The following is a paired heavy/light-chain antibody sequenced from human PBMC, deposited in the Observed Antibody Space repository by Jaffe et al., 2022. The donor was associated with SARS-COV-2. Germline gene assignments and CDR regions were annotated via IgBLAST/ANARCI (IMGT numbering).Light chain of an antibody. Sequence: QSVLTQPPSASGTPGQRVSISCSGSSSNIGSNYVHWYQHLPGTAPKLLIHRNDQRPSGVPDRFSGSKSGTSASLAISGLRSEDEADYYCAAWDDSLSGRWVFGGGTKLTVL. CDR2: RND. V-gene: IGLV1-47*01. CDR3: AAWDDSLSGRWV. J-gene: IGLJ3*02. CDR1: SSNIGSNY.
Heavy chain of an antibody. CDR1: GFSLTSSGVG. J-gene: IGHJ4*02. CDR3: VRSLRGVECCGSRLYWFDY. CDR2: LYWDGDK. Sequence: QITLKESGPTLVKPTQTLTLTCTFSGFSLTSSGVGVGWIRQPPGKALEWLGILYWDGDKRYNPSLKSRITITKDTSNNQVVLTMTNMDPVDTATYYCVRSLRGVECCGSRLYWFDYWAQGTLVTVSS. V-gene: IGHV2-5*02. D-gene: IGHD3-16*02.